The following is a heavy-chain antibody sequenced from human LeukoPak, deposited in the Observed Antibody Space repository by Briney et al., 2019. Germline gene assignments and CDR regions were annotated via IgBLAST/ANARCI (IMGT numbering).Heavy chain of an antibody. J-gene: IGHJ4*02. CDR3: ARATYYYDSSGYYYPLDY. CDR1: GGSISSSNW. Sequence: PSGTLSLTCAVSGGSISSSNWWSWVRQPPGKGLEWIGEIYHSGSTNYNPSLKSRVTISVDKSKNQFSLKLSSVTAADTAVYYCARATYYYDSSGYYYPLDYWGQGTLVTVSS. CDR2: IYHSGST. D-gene: IGHD3-22*01. V-gene: IGHV4-4*02.